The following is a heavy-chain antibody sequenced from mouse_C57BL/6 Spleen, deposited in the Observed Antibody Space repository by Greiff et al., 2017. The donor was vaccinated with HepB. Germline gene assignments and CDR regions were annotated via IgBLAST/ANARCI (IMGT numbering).Heavy chain of an antibody. CDR3: AKTGPYYYAMDY. V-gene: IGHV5-17*01. CDR2: ISSGSSTI. CDR1: GFTFSDYG. Sequence: EVQVVESGGGLVKPGGSLKLSCAASGFTFSDYGMHWVRQAPEKGLEWVAYISSGSSTIYYADTVKGRFTISRDNAKNTLFLQMTSLRSEDTAMYYCAKTGPYYYAMDYWGQGTSVTVSS. J-gene: IGHJ4*01. D-gene: IGHD4-1*01.